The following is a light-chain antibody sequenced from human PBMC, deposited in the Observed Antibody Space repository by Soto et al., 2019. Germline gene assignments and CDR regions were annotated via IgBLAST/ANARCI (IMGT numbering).Light chain of an antibody. CDR3: QQYNRYSLT. CDR1: QSISSW. Sequence: DIQMTQSPCTLSASVGDRVTITCRASQSISSWLAWYQQKPGKAPKLLIYDASSLESGVPSRFSGSGSDTEFTLTINNLQPDDFATYHCQQYNRYSLTFGGGTKVEIK. V-gene: IGKV1-5*01. J-gene: IGKJ4*01. CDR2: DAS.